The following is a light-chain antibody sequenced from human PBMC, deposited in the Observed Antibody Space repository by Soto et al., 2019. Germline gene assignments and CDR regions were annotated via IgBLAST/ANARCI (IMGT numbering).Light chain of an antibody. V-gene: IGLV2-8*01. CDR2: EVS. CDR1: SSDVGVYSY. J-gene: IGLJ2*01. CDR3: TSYAGRYNFVV. Sequence: QSALTQPPSASGSPGQSVTISCTGTSSDVGVYSYVSWYQQHPGKAPKLMIYEVSKRPSGVPDRFSGSKSGNTASLTVSGLQAEDEADYYCTSYAGRYNFVVIGGGTKLTVL.